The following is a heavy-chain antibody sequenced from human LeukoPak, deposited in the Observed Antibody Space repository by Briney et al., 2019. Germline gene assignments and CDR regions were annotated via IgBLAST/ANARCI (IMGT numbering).Heavy chain of an antibody. CDR1: GYTLTELS. CDR3: ARARGEPLFQENWFDP. CDR2: LDPEDGET. J-gene: IGHJ5*02. V-gene: IGHV1-24*01. D-gene: IGHD1-26*01. Sequence: GASGEVSGNVAGYTLTELSIHSGLQAAGKGGWWRGGLDPEDGETIYAQKFQGRVTMTEDTSADTAYMELSSLRSDDTAVYYCARARGEPLFQENWFDPWGQGTLVTVSS.